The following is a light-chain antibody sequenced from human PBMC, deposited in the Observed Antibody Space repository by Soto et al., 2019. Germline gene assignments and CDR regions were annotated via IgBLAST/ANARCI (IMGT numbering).Light chain of an antibody. CDR1: QSISIW. J-gene: IGKJ1*01. Sequence: DIQMTQSPSTLSASVGDRVIITCRASQSISIWLAWYQQKPGKAPNLLIYKASSLESGVSSRFSGSGSGTEVTLTISSLQPDDFATYYCQQYNSFSSWTFGQGTKVEIK. CDR3: QQYNSFSSWT. CDR2: KAS. V-gene: IGKV1-5*03.